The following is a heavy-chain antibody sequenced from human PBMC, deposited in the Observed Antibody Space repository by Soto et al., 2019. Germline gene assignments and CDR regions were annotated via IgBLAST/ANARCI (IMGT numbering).Heavy chain of an antibody. CDR2: IIPILGIA. CDR1: GGTFSSYT. Sequence: QVQLVQSGAEVKKPGSSVKVSCKASGGTFSSYTISWVRQAPGQGLEWMGRIIPILGIANYAQKFQGRVTITADKSTSTAYMELSSLRSEYTAVYYCAKEGYCSGGSCPRDYWGQGTLVTVSS. V-gene: IGHV1-69*08. D-gene: IGHD2-15*01. CDR3: AKEGYCSGGSCPRDY. J-gene: IGHJ4*02.